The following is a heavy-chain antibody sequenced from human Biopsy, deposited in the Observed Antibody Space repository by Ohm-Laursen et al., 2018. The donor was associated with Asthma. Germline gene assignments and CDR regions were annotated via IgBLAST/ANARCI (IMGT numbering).Heavy chain of an antibody. V-gene: IGHV4-39*01. CDR2: IYYSGST. D-gene: IGHD3-3*01. CDR1: GGSISSSSYY. J-gene: IGHJ3*02. CDR3: ARQGYDFWSGYFDAFDI. Sequence: GTLSLTCIVSGGSISSSSYYWGWIRQPPGKGLEWIGSIYYSGSTYYNPSLKSRVTISVDTSKNQFSLKLSSVTAADTAVYYCARQGYDFWSGYFDAFDIWGQGTMVTVSS.